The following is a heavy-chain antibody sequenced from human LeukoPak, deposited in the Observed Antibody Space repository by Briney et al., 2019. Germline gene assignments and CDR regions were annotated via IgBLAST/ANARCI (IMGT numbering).Heavy chain of an antibody. CDR1: GGSISSYY. V-gene: IGHV4-4*07. J-gene: IGHJ6*02. Sequence: SETLSLTCTVSGGSISSYYWSWVRQPAGKGLEWIGRIYTSGSTNYNPSLTSRGTMSVDTSKNQFSLKLSSVTAADTAVYYCVGTAARNYYYGMDVWGQGTTVTVSS. D-gene: IGHD2-2*01. CDR2: IYTSGST. CDR3: VGTAARNYYYGMDV.